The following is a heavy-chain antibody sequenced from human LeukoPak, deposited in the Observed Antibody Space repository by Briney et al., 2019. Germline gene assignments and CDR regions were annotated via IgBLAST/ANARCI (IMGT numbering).Heavy chain of an antibody. CDR1: GGSFSGYY. Sequence: SETLSLTCAVYGGSFSGYYWSWIRQPPGKGLEWIGEINHSGSTNYNPSLKSRVTISVGTSKNQFSLKLSSVTAADTAVYYCARGHTFYQKDAFDIWGQGTMVTVSS. V-gene: IGHV4-34*01. CDR2: INHSGST. CDR3: ARGHTFYQKDAFDI. D-gene: IGHD2/OR15-2a*01. J-gene: IGHJ3*02.